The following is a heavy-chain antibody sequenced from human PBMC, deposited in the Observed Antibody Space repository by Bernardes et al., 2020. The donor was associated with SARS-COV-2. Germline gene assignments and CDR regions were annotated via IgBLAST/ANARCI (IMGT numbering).Heavy chain of an antibody. CDR2: IIPMFATI. CDR1: GGSFRNFA. Sequence: SVKVSCKASGGSFRNFAINWVRQAPGQGLEWMGAIIPMFATIYYAQKFQGGRVKITADESTTTAYLEMSSLRSEDTAVYYCARVVGVGGSYYLFDQWGQGTLVTVSS. V-gene: IGHV1-69*13. J-gene: IGHJ4*02. D-gene: IGHD1-26*01. CDR3: ARVVGVGGSYYLFDQ.